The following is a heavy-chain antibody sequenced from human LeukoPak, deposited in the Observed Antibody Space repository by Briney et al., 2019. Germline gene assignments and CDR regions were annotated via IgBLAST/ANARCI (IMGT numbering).Heavy chain of an antibody. CDR1: GYTFTSYG. Sequence: ASVKVSCKASGYTFTSYGISWVRQAPGQGLEWMGWISAYNGNTNYAQKLQGRVTMTTDTSTSTAYMELRSLRSDDTAVYYCARGGDVLRYFDWLLQEYYFDCWGQGTLVTVSS. CDR3: ARGGDVLRYFDWLLQEYYFDC. CDR2: ISAYNGNT. V-gene: IGHV1-18*01. D-gene: IGHD3-9*01. J-gene: IGHJ4*02.